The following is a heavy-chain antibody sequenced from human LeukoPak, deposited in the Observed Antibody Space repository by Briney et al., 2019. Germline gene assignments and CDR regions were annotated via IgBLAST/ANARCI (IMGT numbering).Heavy chain of an antibody. CDR1: GGSFSGYY. D-gene: IGHD6-19*01. Sequence: SETLSLTCAVYGGSFSGYYWSWIRQPPGKGLEWIGEINHSGSTNYNPSLKSRVTISVDKSKNQFSLKLSSVTAADTAVYYCARVFGQVAGSFDYWGQGTLVTVSS. V-gene: IGHV4-34*01. J-gene: IGHJ4*02. CDR3: ARVFGQVAGSFDY. CDR2: INHSGST.